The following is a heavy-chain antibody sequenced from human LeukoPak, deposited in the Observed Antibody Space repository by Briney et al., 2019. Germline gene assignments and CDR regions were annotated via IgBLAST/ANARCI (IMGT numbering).Heavy chain of an antibody. CDR1: GGSISSYY. CDR2: IYHSGST. V-gene: IGHV4-59*12. J-gene: IGHJ3*02. CDR3: ARDNTGIAAFDI. Sequence: PSETLSLTCTVSGGSISSYYWSWIRQPPGKGLEWIGYIYHSGSTYYNPSLKSRVTISVDRSKNQFSLKLSSVTAADTAVYYCARDNTGIAAFDIWGQGTMVTVSS. D-gene: IGHD3-10*01.